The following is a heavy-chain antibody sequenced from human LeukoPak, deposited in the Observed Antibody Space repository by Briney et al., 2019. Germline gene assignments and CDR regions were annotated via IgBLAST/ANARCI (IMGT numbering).Heavy chain of an antibody. V-gene: IGHV4-4*02. Sequence: SETLSLTCAVSGGSISSSNWWSWVRQPPGKGLEWIGEIYHSGSTNYNPSLKSRVTISVDKSKNQFSLKLSSVTAADTAVYYCARTVVTMVRGAPFDYWGQGTLVTVSS. D-gene: IGHD3-10*01. CDR3: ARTVVTMVRGAPFDY. J-gene: IGHJ4*02. CDR1: GGSISSSNW. CDR2: IYHSGST.